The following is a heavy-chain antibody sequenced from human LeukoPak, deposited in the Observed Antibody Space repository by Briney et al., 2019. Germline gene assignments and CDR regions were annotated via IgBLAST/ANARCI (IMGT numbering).Heavy chain of an antibody. V-gene: IGHV1-2*02. CDR1: GYTFTGYY. Sequence: ASVKVSCKASGYTFTGYYMHWVRQAPGQGLEWMGWINPDSGGTNYAQKFQGRVTMTRDTSISTAYMELSRLRSDDTAVYYCARDLSAVDYYYYYYMDVWGKGTTVTVSS. CDR2: INPDSGGT. D-gene: IGHD6-19*01. J-gene: IGHJ6*03. CDR3: ARDLSAVDYYYYYYMDV.